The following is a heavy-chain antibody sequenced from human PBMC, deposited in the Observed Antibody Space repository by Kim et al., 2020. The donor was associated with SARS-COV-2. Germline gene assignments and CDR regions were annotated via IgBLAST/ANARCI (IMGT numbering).Heavy chain of an antibody. CDR3: ARSLLRFLGGPGDAFHI. Sequence: SETLSLTCTVSGYSISSGYYWGWIRQPPGKGLEWIGNFYHSGNPYYNPSLKSRVTISVDTSRNQFSLKLNSVTAADTAVYYCARSLLRFLGGPGDAFHI. D-gene: IGHD3-3*01. V-gene: IGHV4-38-2*02. CDR2: FYHSGNP. CDR1: GYSISSGYY. J-gene: IGHJ3*02.